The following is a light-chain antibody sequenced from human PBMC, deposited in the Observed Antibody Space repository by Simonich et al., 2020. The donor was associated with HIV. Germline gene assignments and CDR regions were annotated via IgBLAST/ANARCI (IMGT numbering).Light chain of an antibody. Sequence: DIQMTQSPSSLSASVGDRVTITCRTSQSISNYLNWYQQKPGKAPKLLIYAASNLQSGVPSRFSCSGSGTDFTLTISSLQPEDFATYYCQQSYSSLSYTFGLGTKLEIK. CDR1: QSISNY. CDR2: AAS. V-gene: IGKV1-39*01. J-gene: IGKJ2*01. CDR3: QQSYSSLSYT.